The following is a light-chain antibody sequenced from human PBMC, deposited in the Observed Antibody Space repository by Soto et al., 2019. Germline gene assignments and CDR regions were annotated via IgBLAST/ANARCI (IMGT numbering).Light chain of an antibody. Sequence: EIVLTQSPGTLSLSPGERATLSCRASQSVSSSYLAWYQQKPGQAPRLLIYGASSRATGIPDRFSGSGSGTHFTLTISRLEREDFAVYYCQQYGSSPLFTFGPGTKVDIK. J-gene: IGKJ3*01. CDR3: QQYGSSPLFT. CDR1: QSVSSSY. V-gene: IGKV3-20*01. CDR2: GAS.